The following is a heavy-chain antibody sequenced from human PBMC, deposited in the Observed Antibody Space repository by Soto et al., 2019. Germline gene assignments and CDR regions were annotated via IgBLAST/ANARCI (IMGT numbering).Heavy chain of an antibody. CDR2: ISGYDGHT. CDR3: ARDPNTYSSSSFGDY. J-gene: IGHJ4*02. V-gene: IGHV1-18*01. Sequence: QVQLVQSGAEVKKPGASVKVSCKASGYTFTGYGVNWVRQAPGQGLEWLGWISGYDGHTNLAQDLQGRVTMTTETSTGTAYMELRSLISDDTAMYYCARDPNTYSSSSFGDYWGQGTLVTVSS. CDR1: GYTFTGYG. D-gene: IGHD6-6*01.